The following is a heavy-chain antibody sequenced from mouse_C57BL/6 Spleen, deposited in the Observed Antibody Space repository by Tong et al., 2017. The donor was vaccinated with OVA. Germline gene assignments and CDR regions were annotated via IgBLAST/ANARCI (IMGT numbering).Heavy chain of an antibody. CDR3: ARDDGSSYVGAMDY. D-gene: IGHD1-1*01. V-gene: IGHV3-1*01. J-gene: IGHJ4*01. CDR1: GYSITSGYY. Sequence: EVQLQESGPGMVKPSQSLSLTCSVTGYSITSGYYWNWIRQFPGNKLEWMGYISYDGSNNYNPSLKSRISITHDTSKNHFFLKLNSVTTEDTATYYCARDDGSSYVGAMDYWGQGTSVTVSS. CDR2: ISYDGSN.